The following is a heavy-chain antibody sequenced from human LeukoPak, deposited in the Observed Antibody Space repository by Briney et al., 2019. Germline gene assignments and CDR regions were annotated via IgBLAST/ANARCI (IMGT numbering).Heavy chain of an antibody. D-gene: IGHD5-24*01. J-gene: IGHJ6*03. Sequence: GASVKVSCKASGYTFTGYCMHWVRQAPGQGLEWMGWINLNSGGTNYAQKFQGRVTMTRDTSISTAYMELSRLRSDDTAVYYCAREVRDGYNYSLQHYYYMDVWGKGTTVTVSS. CDR3: AREVRDGYNYSLQHYYYMDV. CDR2: INLNSGGT. V-gene: IGHV1-2*02. CDR1: GYTFTGYC.